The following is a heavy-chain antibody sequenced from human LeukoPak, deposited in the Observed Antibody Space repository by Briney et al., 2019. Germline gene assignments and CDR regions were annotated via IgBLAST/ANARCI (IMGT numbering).Heavy chain of an antibody. Sequence: GGSLRLSCAASGFTVSSNYMSWVRQAPGKGLEWVSVIYSGGTTDYADSVKGRFTISRDNSKNTLYLQMNSLRAEDTAVYYCARDTTYYYGSGSSYNVVWGQGTLVTVSS. CDR3: ARDTTYYYGSGSSYNVV. CDR1: GFTVSSNY. V-gene: IGHV3-53*01. CDR2: IYSGGTT. D-gene: IGHD3-10*01. J-gene: IGHJ4*02.